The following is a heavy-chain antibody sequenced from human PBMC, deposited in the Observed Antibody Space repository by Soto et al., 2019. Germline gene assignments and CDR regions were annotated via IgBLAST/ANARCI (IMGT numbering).Heavy chain of an antibody. J-gene: IGHJ4*02. D-gene: IGHD6-13*01. Sequence: GGSLRLSCAASEFTFSTYAMSWVRQAPGKGLEWVSAISGSGGSTYYADSVKGRFTISRDTSKNTLYLQMSSLRAEDTALYYCAKSYSSNWYDYFDYWGQGTLVTVS. V-gene: IGHV3-23*01. CDR2: ISGSGGST. CDR3: AKSYSSNWYDYFDY. CDR1: EFTFSTYA.